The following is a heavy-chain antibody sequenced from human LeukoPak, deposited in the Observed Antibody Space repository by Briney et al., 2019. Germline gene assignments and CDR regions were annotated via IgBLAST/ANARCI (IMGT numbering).Heavy chain of an antibody. V-gene: IGHV4-39*07. D-gene: IGHD3-10*01. J-gene: IGHJ4*02. CDR3: AGITMVRGVILSSVPYDY. Sequence: SETLSLTCTVSGGSISSSSYYWGWIRQPPGKGLEWIGSIYYSGSTYYNPSLKSRVTISVDTSKNQFSLKLSSVTAADTAVYYCAGITMVRGVILSSVPYDYWGQGTLVTVSS. CDR1: GGSISSSSYY. CDR2: IYYSGST.